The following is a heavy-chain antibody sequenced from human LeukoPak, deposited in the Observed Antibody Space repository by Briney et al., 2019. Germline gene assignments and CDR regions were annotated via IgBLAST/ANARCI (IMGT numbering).Heavy chain of an antibody. J-gene: IGHJ3*01. Sequence: SGTLSLTCTVSGGSISSYYWSWIRQPPGKGLEWIGYIYYSGSTNYNPSLKGRVTISVDTSKNQFSLKLSSVTAADTAVYYCARSRGYSGYAYDAFDLWGQGTMVTVSS. CDR2: IYYSGST. V-gene: IGHV4-59*01. CDR1: GGSISSYY. D-gene: IGHD5-12*01. CDR3: ARSRGYSGYAYDAFDL.